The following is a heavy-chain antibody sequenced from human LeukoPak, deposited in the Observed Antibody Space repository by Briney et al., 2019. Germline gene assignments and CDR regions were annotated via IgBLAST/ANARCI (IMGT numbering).Heavy chain of an antibody. CDR2: IYHSGST. CDR1: GYSISSGYY. J-gene: IGHJ4*02. Sequence: SETLSLTCTVSGYSISSGYYWGWIPQPPGKGLEWIGSIYHSGSTYYNPSLKSRVTISVDTSKNQFSLKLSSVTAADTAVYYCARVRRGIKEIDYWGQGTLVTVSS. D-gene: IGHD2-15*01. CDR3: ARVRRGIKEIDY. V-gene: IGHV4-38-2*02.